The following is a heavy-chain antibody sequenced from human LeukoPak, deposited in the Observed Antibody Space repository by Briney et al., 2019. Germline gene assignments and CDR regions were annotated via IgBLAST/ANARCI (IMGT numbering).Heavy chain of an antibody. J-gene: IGHJ6*03. V-gene: IGHV3-30*02. Sequence: GGSLRLSCAASGFTFSSYGMHWVRQAPGKGLEWVAFIRYDGSNKYYADSVKGRFTISRDNSKNTLYLQMNSLRAEDTALYYCAKDIVLTGTTPYFSYMDVWGKGTTVTVSS. D-gene: IGHD1-20*01. CDR2: IRYDGSNK. CDR1: GFTFSSYG. CDR3: AKDIVLTGTTPYFSYMDV.